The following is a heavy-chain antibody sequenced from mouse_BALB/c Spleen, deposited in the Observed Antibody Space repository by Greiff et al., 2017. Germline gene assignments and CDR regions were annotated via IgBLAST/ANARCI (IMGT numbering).Heavy chain of an antibody. J-gene: IGHJ4*01. V-gene: IGHV2-9*02. CDR1: GFSLTSYG. D-gene: IGHD2-4*01. CDR2: IWAGGST. CDR3: AREDDYGYYAMDY. Sequence: QVQLQQSGPGLVAPSQSLSITCTVSGFSLTSYGVHWVRQPPGKGLEWLGVIWAGGSTNYNSALMSRLSISKDNSKSQVFLKMNSLQTDDTAMYYCAREDDYGYYAMDYWGQGTSVTVSS.